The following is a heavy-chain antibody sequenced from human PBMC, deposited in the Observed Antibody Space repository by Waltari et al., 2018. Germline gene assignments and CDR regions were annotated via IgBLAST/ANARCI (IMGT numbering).Heavy chain of an antibody. D-gene: IGHD3-9*01. CDR1: GCNIRNFG. J-gene: IGHJ4*02. Sequence: VQLVESGGGLVKPGGSLRLSCAVSGCNIRNFGMSWVRQAPGKGLEWVATTTDGNAYLYYADSVRGRFTVSTDNAKSSLYLQMNNLRAEDTGVYYCVRALTTPNDYWGRGTLVTVSS. CDR3: VRALTTPNDY. V-gene: IGHV3-21*03. CDR2: TTDGNAYL.